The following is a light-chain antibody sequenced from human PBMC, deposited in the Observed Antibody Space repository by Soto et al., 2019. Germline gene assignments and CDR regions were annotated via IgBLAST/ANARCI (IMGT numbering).Light chain of an antibody. CDR2: TAS. Sequence: ETVLTQSPATLSLSPGERATLSCRASQSVSSNYLDWYQQKPGQAPRLLIYTASSRATGVPDRFSGTGSGTDFTLTINRLEPEDSAVYYCQQYGSSPLLTFGGGTKVEIK. CDR1: QSVSSNY. V-gene: IGKV3-20*01. J-gene: IGKJ4*01. CDR3: QQYGSSPLLT.